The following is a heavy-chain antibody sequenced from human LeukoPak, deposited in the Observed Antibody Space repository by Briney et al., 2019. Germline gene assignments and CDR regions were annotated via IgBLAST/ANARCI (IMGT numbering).Heavy chain of an antibody. CDR1: GFTFSSYA. Sequence: GGSMRLSCAASGFTFSSYAMSCVSQVQGKGLEWVSAISGSGGSTYYADSVKGRFTISRDNSKNTLYLQMNSLRAEDTAVYYCAKGRSIAALAAFDIWGQGTMVTVSS. CDR3: AKGRSIAALAAFDI. J-gene: IGHJ3*02. D-gene: IGHD6-6*01. CDR2: ISGSGGST. V-gene: IGHV3-23*01.